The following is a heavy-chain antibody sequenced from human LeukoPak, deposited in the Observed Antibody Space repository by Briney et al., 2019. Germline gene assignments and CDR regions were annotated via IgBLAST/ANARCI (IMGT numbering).Heavy chain of an antibody. CDR3: ARSDCSGGSCYGKIFDY. D-gene: IGHD2-15*01. V-gene: IGHV4-31*03. Sequence: PSETLSLTCTVSGVSISSGGYYWSWIRQYPGKGLEWIGYIYYSGSTYYNPSLKSRVTISVDTSKNQFSLKLSSVTAADTAVYYCARSDCSGGSCYGKIFDYWGQGTLVTVSS. CDR2: IYYSGST. CDR1: GVSISSGGYY. J-gene: IGHJ4*02.